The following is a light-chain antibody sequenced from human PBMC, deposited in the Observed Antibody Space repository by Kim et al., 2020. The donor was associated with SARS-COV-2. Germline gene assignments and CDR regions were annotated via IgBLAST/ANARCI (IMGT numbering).Light chain of an antibody. J-gene: IGLJ2*01. CDR2: EDY. CDR3: QSYDDTIVV. CDR1: SGTFASSY. Sequence: GQTGTISCTRSSGTFASSYVQWFQQRPGSVPTTVIFEDYQRPSGVPDRFSGSVDSSSNSASLTISGLRTEDEGHYYCQSYDDTIVVFGGGTQLTVL. V-gene: IGLV6-57*03.